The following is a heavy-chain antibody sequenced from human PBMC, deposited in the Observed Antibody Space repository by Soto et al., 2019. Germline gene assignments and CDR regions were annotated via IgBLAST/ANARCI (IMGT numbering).Heavy chain of an antibody. Sequence: WWSWVRQPPGKGLEWIGEIYHSGSTNYNPSLKSRVTIPVDKSKNQFSLKLSSVTAADTAVYYCARDLSSSWAPFDYWGQGTLVTVSS. J-gene: IGHJ4*02. CDR1: W. V-gene: IGHV4-4*02. CDR3: ARDLSSSWAPFDY. CDR2: IYHSGST. D-gene: IGHD6-13*01.